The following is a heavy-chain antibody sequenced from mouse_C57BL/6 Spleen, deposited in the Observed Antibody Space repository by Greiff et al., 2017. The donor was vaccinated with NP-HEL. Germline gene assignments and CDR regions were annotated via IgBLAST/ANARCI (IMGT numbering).Heavy chain of an antibody. V-gene: IGHV2-9-1*01. Sequence: VQGVESGPGLVAPSQSLSITCTVSGFSLTSYAISWVRQPPGKGLEWLGVIWTGGGTNYNSALKSRLSISKDNSKSQVFLKMNSLQTDDTARYYCATNYGSSYGYAMDYWGQGTSVTVSS. CDR2: IWTGGGT. CDR1: GFSLTSYA. D-gene: IGHD1-1*01. J-gene: IGHJ4*01. CDR3: ATNYGSSYGYAMDY.